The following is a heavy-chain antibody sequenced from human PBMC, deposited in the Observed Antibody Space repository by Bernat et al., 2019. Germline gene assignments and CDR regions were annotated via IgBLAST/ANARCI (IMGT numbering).Heavy chain of an antibody. CDR2: IWYDGSNK. CDR3: ARGKGIVETTDDAFDI. CDR1: GFTFSSYG. J-gene: IGHJ3*02. D-gene: IGHD3-16*02. Sequence: QVQLVESGGGVVQPGRSLRLSCAASGFTFSSYGMHWVRQAPGKGLEWVAVIWYDGSNKYYADSVKGRFTISRDNSKNTLYLQMNSLRAEDTAVYYCARGKGIVETTDDAFDIWGQGTMVTVSS. V-gene: IGHV3-33*01.